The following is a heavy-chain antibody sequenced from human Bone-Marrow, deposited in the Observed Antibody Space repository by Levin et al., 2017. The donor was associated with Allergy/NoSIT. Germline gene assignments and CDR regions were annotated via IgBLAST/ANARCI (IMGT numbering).Heavy chain of an antibody. CDR1: GGSVSTSAYY. V-gene: IGHV4-39*01. Sequence: PSETLSLTCTVSGGSVSTSAYYWGWIRQSPGKGLECIGSVSYTGRTYYNPSLKSRVTISVDTSKNQFSLRLSSVTAADTAVYYCARHYPPGIAVSGARWFAPWGPGNLVTVSS. CDR2: VSYTGRT. CDR3: ARHYPPGIAVSGARWFAP. D-gene: IGHD6-19*01. J-gene: IGHJ5*02.